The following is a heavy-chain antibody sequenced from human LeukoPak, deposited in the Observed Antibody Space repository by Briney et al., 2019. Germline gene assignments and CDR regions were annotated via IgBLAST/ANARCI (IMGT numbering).Heavy chain of an antibody. CDR1: GGSISSYC. CDR3: AREAQVVPAAIRFDY. J-gene: IGHJ4*02. D-gene: IGHD2-2*02. CDR2: IYTSGST. V-gene: IGHV4-4*07. Sequence: SETLSLTCTVSGGSISSYCWSWIRQPAGKGLEWIGRIYTSGSTNYNPSLKSRVTMSVDTSKNQFSLKLSSVTAADTAVYYCAREAQVVPAAIRFDYWGQGTLVTVSS.